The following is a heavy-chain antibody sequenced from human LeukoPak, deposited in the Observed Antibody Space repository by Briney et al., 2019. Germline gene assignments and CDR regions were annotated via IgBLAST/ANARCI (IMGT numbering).Heavy chain of an antibody. J-gene: IGHJ4*02. D-gene: IGHD3-10*01. CDR1: GFSLTTYG. CDR2: IWYDGSRK. Sequence: PGGSLRLSCAASGFSLTTYGTHWLRQAPGKGLEWVAVIWYDGSRKFYGDSVKGRFTVSRDTFENTMYLRMNSLRVEDTAVYYCARDGGSGIDYWGQGTLVTVSS. V-gene: IGHV3-33*01. CDR3: ARDGGSGIDY.